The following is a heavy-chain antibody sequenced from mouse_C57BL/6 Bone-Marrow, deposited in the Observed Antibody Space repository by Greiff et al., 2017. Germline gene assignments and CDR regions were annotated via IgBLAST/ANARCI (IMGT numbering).Heavy chain of an antibody. Sequence: VQLQQPGAELVRPGASVKLSCTASGFNIKDDYMHWVKQRPEQGLEWIGWIDPENGDTEYASKFQGKATITADTSSNTAYLQLSSLTSEDTAVYYCTTYSNPSYAMDYWGQGTSVTVSS. D-gene: IGHD2-5*01. CDR1: GFNIKDDY. V-gene: IGHV14-4*01. CDR3: TTYSNPSYAMDY. CDR2: IDPENGDT. J-gene: IGHJ4*01.